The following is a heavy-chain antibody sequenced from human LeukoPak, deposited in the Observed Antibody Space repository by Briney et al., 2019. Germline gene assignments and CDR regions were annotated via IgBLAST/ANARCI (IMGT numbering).Heavy chain of an antibody. D-gene: IGHD2-15*01. Sequence: PGGSLRLSCAASGFTFGSYWVSWVRQAPGKGLEWVANIKQDGSEKYYVDSVKGRFTISRDNAKNSLYLQMNSLRAEDTAVYYCARDRPRYCSGITCPLDYWGQGTLVTVSS. CDR2: IKQDGSEK. CDR1: GFTFGSYW. J-gene: IGHJ4*02. V-gene: IGHV3-7*03. CDR3: ARDRPRYCSGITCPLDY.